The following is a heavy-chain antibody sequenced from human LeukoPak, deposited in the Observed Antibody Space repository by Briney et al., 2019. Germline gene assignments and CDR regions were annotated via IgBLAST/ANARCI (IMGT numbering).Heavy chain of an antibody. Sequence: ASVKVSCKASGYTFTSYGISWVRQAPGQGLEWMGWISAYNGNTNYAQKLQGRVTMTTDTSTSTAYMELRSLRSDDTAVYYCAXXXRFGESYYFDYWGQGTLVTVSS. CDR2: ISAYNGNT. V-gene: IGHV1-18*01. CDR3: AXXXRFGESYYFDY. D-gene: IGHD3-10*01. J-gene: IGHJ4*02. CDR1: GYTFTSYG.